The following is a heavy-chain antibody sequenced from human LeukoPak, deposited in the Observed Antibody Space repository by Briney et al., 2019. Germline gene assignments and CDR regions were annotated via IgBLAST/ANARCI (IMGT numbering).Heavy chain of an antibody. CDR2: ISSDGRDK. D-gene: IGHD6-25*01. CDR3: AKDLRRIAAYYFDY. V-gene: IGHV3-30*18. J-gene: IGHJ4*02. Sequence: PGDSLRLSCAASGFTFSTYDMHWVRQAPGKGLEWVAVISSDGRDKHHADSVQGRFTISRDFSKNTLYLQMNSLRAEDTAVYYCAKDLRRIAAYYFDYWGQGALVTVSS. CDR1: GFTFSTYD.